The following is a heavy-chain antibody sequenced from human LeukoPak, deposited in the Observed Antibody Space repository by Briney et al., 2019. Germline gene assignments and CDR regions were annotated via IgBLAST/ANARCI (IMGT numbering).Heavy chain of an antibody. CDR2: NSGYGGDT. CDR3: GKSGSRDWDYFEY. CDR1: GFTFSSYS. D-gene: IGHD6-19*01. J-gene: IGHJ4*02. V-gene: IGHV3-23*01. Sequence: GGSLRLSCAPSGFTFSSYSMNWVRQAPRKRLEWVSTNSGYGGDTHYAASVRGRFSISRANSKNTLFMQMNSLRAEDTAVYYCGKSGSRDWDYFEYWGQGALVTASS.